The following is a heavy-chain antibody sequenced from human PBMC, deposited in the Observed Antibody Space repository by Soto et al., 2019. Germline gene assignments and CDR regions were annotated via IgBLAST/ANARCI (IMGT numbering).Heavy chain of an antibody. CDR2: INHSGST. V-gene: IGHV4-34*01. Sequence: PSETLSLTCAVYGGSFSGYYWSWIRQPPGKGLEWIGEINHSGSTNCNPSLKSRVTISVDTSKNQFSLKLSSVTAADTAVYYCGVKYCTNGVCPFGYWGQGTLVTVSS. CDR3: GVKYCTNGVCPFGY. CDR1: GGSFSGYY. D-gene: IGHD2-8*01. J-gene: IGHJ4*02.